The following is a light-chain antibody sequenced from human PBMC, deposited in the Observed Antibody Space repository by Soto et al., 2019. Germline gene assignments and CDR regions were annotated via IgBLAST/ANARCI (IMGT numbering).Light chain of an antibody. J-gene: IGKJ2*01. CDR1: QSISSW. Sequence: DIHITQSPSTLCASVGERVTITYRASQSISSWLAWYQQEPGKAPKLLIYKASSLESGVPSRFSGSGSGTEFTLTISSLQPDDFATYYCQQYNSYSGTLGQGTKVDIK. CDR3: QQYNSYSGT. CDR2: KAS. V-gene: IGKV1-5*03.